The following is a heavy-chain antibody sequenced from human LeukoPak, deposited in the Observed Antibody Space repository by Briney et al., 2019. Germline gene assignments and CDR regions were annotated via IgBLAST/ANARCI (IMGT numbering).Heavy chain of an antibody. CDR1: GGSISSYY. CDR2: IYYSGST. J-gene: IGHJ4*02. D-gene: IGHD5-24*01. CDR3: ARSYRDGSTIGRVDY. V-gene: IGHV4-59*01. Sequence: PSETLSLTCTVSGGSISSYYWSWIRQPPGKGLEWIGYIYYSGSTNYNPSLKSRVTISVDTSKNQFSLKLSSVTAADTAVYYCARSYRDGSTIGRVDYWGQGTLVTVSS.